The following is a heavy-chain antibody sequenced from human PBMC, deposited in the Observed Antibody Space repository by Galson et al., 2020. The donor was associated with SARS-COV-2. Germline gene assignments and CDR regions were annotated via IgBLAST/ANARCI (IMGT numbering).Heavy chain of an antibody. Sequence: GGSLRLSCAASGFTFSSYSMNWVRQAPGKGLEWVSYISSSSSTIYYADSVKGRFTISRDNAKNSLHLQMNSLRAEDTAVYYCAREVNERWFDPWGQGTLVTVSS. V-gene: IGHV3-48*01. CDR3: AREVNERWFDP. CDR2: ISSSSSTI. CDR1: GFTFSSYS. J-gene: IGHJ5*02. D-gene: IGHD1-1*01.